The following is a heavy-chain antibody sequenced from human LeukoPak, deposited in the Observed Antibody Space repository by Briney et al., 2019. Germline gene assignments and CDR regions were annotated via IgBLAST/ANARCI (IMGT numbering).Heavy chain of an antibody. J-gene: IGHJ4*02. CDR2: IYHSGIT. CDR3: AKSGYNRFDY. CDR1: GYSIRSGFY. Sequence: SETLSLTCTVSGYSIRSGFYWGWIRQPPGKGLEWIGIIYHSGITYYTPSLKSRVTISVDTSKNQFYLKLSSVTAADTAVYYCAKSGYNRFDYWGQGTLVTVSS. V-gene: IGHV4-38-2*02. D-gene: IGHD5-24*01.